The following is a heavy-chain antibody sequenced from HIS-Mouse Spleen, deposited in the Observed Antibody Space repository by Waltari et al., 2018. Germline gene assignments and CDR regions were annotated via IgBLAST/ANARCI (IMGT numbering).Heavy chain of an antibody. Sequence: QLQLQESDPGLVKPSETLSLTCTVPGVSISSSSYYWGWIRQPPGQGLGWMGCIYYSGRTYYNPSPMIRVTISVETSKNQSSLKLGSVTAAETAVYYCAREIPYSSSWYDWYFDLWGRGTLVTVSS. D-gene: IGHD6-13*01. J-gene: IGHJ2*01. CDR3: AREIPYSSSWYDWYFDL. CDR1: GVSISSSSYY. V-gene: IGHV4-39*07. CDR2: IYYSGRT.